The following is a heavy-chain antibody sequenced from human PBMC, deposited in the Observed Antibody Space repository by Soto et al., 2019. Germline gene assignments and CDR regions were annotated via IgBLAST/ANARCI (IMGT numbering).Heavy chain of an antibody. Sequence: QVQLVQSGAEVRKPGSSVNVSYVASGGTFSTSAMNWVRQAPGQGLEWVGGIIPVFGTPTYAQSLQGRVTITVDVSTTTAYMELTRLRPEDTAVYYCATQLTGDLDFWGQGTLVIVSS. J-gene: IGHJ4*02. CDR1: GGTFSTSA. CDR3: ATQLTGDLDF. CDR2: IIPVFGTP. D-gene: IGHD7-27*01. V-gene: IGHV1-69*13.